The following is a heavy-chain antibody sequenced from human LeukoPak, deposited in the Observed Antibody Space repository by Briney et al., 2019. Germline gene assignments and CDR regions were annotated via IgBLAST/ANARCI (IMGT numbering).Heavy chain of an antibody. J-gene: IGHJ4*02. CDR3: AKALTYDSSGYYDY. D-gene: IGHD3-22*01. V-gene: IGHV3-30*04. Sequence: GGSLRLSCAASGFTFSRYGMHWVRQAPGKGLEWVTAISYDGSNKYYADSVKGRFTISRDNSKNTLYVQMNSLRAEDTAVYYCAKALTYDSSGYYDYWGQGTLVTVSS. CDR1: GFTFSRYG. CDR2: ISYDGSNK.